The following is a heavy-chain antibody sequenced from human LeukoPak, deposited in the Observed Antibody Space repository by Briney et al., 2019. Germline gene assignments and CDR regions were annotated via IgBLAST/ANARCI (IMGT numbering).Heavy chain of an antibody. Sequence: ASVKVSCKASGYTFTNYYIHGVRQAPGQGLEWMGLINPSGDNTDYAQHFQGRVTMPRDTSTSTVYMGLSSLRSDDPALYFCARGRSYYDNNDYHETGFDYWGQGTLVTVSS. CDR1: GYTFTNYY. D-gene: IGHD3-22*01. V-gene: IGHV1-46*01. CDR2: INPSGDNT. CDR3: ARGRSYYDNNDYHETGFDY. J-gene: IGHJ4*02.